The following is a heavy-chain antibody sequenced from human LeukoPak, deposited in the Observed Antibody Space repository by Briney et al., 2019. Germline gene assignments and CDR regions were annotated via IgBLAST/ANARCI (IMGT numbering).Heavy chain of an antibody. J-gene: IGHJ2*01. CDR2: INPSGGST. CDR3: ALTKGTHYWYFDL. D-gene: IGHD2-21*01. V-gene: IGHV1-46*01. Sequence: GASVKVSCKASGYTFTSYYMRWVRQAPGQGLEWMGIINPSGGSTSYAQKFQGRVTMTRDTSTSTVYMELSSLRSEDTAVYYCALTKGTHYWYFDLWGRGTLVTVSS. CDR1: GYTFTSYY.